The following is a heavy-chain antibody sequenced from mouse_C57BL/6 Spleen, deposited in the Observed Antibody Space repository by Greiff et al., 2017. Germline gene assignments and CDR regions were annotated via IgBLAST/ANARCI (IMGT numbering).Heavy chain of an antibody. D-gene: IGHD2-1*01. CDR2: INPSNGGT. CDR3: ARSGSTVLEGYYFDY. CDR1: GYTFTSYW. V-gene: IGHV1-53*01. Sequence: VQLQQSGTELVKPGASVKLSCKASGYTFTSYWMHWVKQRPGQGLEWIGNINPSNGGTNYNEKFKSKATLTVDKSSSTAYMQLSSLTSEDSAVYYCARSGSTVLEGYYFDYWGQGTTLTVSS. J-gene: IGHJ2*01.